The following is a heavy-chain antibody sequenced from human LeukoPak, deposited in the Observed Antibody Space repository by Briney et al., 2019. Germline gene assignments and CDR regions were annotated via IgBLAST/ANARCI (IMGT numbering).Heavy chain of an antibody. CDR3: ARFDRHGYNLDY. J-gene: IGHJ4*02. CDR2: IYYSGST. CDR1: GGSISSYY. V-gene: IGHV4-59*08. D-gene: IGHD5-12*01. Sequence: PSETLSLTCTVSGGSISSYYWSWIRQPPGKGLEWIGYIYYSGSTNYNPSLKSRVTISVDTSKNQFSLKLNSVTAADTAVYYCARFDRHGYNLDYWGQGTLVTVSS.